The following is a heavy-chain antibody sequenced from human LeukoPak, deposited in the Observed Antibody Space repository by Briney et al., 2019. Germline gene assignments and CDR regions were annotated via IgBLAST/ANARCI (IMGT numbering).Heavy chain of an antibody. CDR3: ARADIVVVPAATRRLRFDP. J-gene: IGHJ5*02. Sequence: SETLSLTCAVFGGSFSGYFWSWIRQPPGKGLEWIGYIYYSGSTNYNPSLKSRVTISVDTSKNQFSLKLSSVTAADTAVYYCARADIVVVPAATRRLRFDPWGQGTLVTVSS. D-gene: IGHD2-2*01. CDR2: IYYSGST. CDR1: GGSFSGYF. V-gene: IGHV4-59*01.